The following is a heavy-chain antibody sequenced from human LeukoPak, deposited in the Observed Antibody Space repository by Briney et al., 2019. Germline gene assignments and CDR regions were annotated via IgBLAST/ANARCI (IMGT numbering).Heavy chain of an antibody. Sequence: GGSLRLSCAASGFTFSSYAMHWVRQAPGKRLEYVSAISNNGGSTYYANSVKGRFTISRDNSKNTLYLQMGSLRAEDMAVYYCARVRFGGSFDCWGQGTLVTVSS. CDR3: ARVRFGGSFDC. J-gene: IGHJ4*02. CDR2: ISNNGGST. CDR1: GFTFSSYA. V-gene: IGHV3-64*01. D-gene: IGHD2-15*01.